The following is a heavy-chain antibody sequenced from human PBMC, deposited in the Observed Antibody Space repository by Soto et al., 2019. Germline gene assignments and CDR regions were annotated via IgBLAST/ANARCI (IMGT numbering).Heavy chain of an antibody. D-gene: IGHD3-3*01. J-gene: IGHJ4*02. CDR3: ARGRFLEWLSWNSFDS. Sequence: ASVKVSCKASGYTFIGYFLHWLRQAPGQGLEWMGWINPDTGATNYAQTFQGRVTMTRDTSISTAYMDLSRLKSDDTAVYYCARGRFLEWLSWNSFDSWGQGTLVTVSS. CDR1: GYTFIGYF. V-gene: IGHV1-2*02. CDR2: INPDTGAT.